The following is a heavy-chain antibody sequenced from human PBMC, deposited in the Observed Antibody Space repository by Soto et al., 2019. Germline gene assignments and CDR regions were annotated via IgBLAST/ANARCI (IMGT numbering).Heavy chain of an antibody. CDR3: ARHVIPRYDFWSGSDGGADY. Sequence: QLQLQESGPGLVKPSETLSLTCTVSGGSISSSSYYWGWIRQPPGKGLEWIGSIYYSGSTYYNPSLKSRVTISVDTSKNQFSLKLSSVTAADTAVYYCARHVIPRYDFWSGSDGGADYWGQGTLVTVSS. J-gene: IGHJ4*02. CDR2: IYYSGST. D-gene: IGHD3-3*01. CDR1: GGSISSSSYY. V-gene: IGHV4-39*01.